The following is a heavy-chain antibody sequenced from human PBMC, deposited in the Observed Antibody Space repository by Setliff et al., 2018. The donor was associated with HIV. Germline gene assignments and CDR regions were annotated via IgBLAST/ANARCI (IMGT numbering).Heavy chain of an antibody. CDR2: VYYRGRT. CDR3: ARRGRTGNSYVLHWFDP. Sequence: SETLSLTCTVSGGSMSSSGPGYYWGWVRQTPGGGLEWIGSVYYRGRTYYNPSLKSRVTISVDTSKNQLSLRLTSMAAADTAVYFCARRGRTGNSYVLHWFDPWGQGTLVTVSS. CDR1: GGSMSSSGPGYY. J-gene: IGHJ5*02. D-gene: IGHD5-18*01. V-gene: IGHV4-39*01.